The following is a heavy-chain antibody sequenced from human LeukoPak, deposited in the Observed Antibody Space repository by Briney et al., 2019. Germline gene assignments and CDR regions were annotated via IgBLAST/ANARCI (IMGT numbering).Heavy chain of an antibody. CDR2: INPRGGST. V-gene: IGHV1-46*01. CDR3: ARADLTGYCSGGSCYGEGFWFDP. CDR1: GYTFTSHF. Sequence: ASVKVSCKASGYTFTSHFMHWVRQAPGQGLEWMGIINPRGGSTSYTQKFQGRVTMTRDTSISTAYMELSRLRSDDTAVYYCARADLTGYCSGGSCYGEGFWFDPWGQGTLVTVSS. D-gene: IGHD2-15*01. J-gene: IGHJ5*02.